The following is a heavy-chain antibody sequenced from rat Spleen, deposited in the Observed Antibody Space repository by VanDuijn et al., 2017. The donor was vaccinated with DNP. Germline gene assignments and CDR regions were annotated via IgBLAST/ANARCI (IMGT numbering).Heavy chain of an antibody. CDR2: IWSNGDT. V-gene: IGHV2-41*01. J-gene: IGHJ3*01. D-gene: IGHD1-7*01. CDR1: GFSLTSYN. CDR3: AIMGYYGYDAPFPY. Sequence: QVQLKESGPGLVQPSQTLSLTCTVAGFSLTSYNVHWVRQPPGKGPEWMGVIWSNGDTDYNSAIKTRLSISRDTSKSQVFLKMSSLQTEDTAMYFCAIMGYYGYDAPFPYWGQGTLVTVSS.